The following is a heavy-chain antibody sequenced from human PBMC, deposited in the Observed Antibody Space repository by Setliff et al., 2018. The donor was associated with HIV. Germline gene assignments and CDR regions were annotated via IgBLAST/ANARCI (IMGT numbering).Heavy chain of an antibody. J-gene: IGHJ6*02. CDR2: IKQDGSDK. Sequence: PGGSLRLSCGASGFTFGNFWMNWVRRPPGKGLEWVANIKQDGSDKYYADSVKGRFTISRDNAKNTLYLQMNSLRTEDTAVYYCVRDTFDGRSYYGWDVWGQGTTVTVSS. CDR1: GFTFGNFW. CDR3: VRDTFDGRSYYGWDV. V-gene: IGHV3-7*01. D-gene: IGHD3-9*01.